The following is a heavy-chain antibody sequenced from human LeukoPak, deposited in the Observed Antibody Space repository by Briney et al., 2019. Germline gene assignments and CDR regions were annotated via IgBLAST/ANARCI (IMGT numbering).Heavy chain of an antibody. CDR1: GFTFSSYW. CDR3: ARGATMIKRAFDI. D-gene: IGHD3-22*01. Sequence: PGGSLRLSCAASGFTFSSYWMHWVRQAPGKGLVWVSRINSDGSSTSYADSVKGRFTISRDNAKNPLYLQMNSLRAEDTAVYYCARGATMIKRAFDIWGQGTMVTVSS. CDR2: INSDGSST. J-gene: IGHJ3*02. V-gene: IGHV3-74*01.